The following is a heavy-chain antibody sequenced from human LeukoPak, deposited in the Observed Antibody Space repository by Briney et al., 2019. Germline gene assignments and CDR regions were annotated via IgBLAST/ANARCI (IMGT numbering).Heavy chain of an antibody. Sequence: GGSLRLSCAASGFIFSSYAMHWVRQAPGKGLEYVSVISSNGGTTYYANSVKGRFTMSRDNSKNTLYLQMNSLRAEDTAVYYCARVKEELLERGDVYLENWGQGTLVTVSS. J-gene: IGHJ4*02. CDR3: ARVKEELLERGDVYLEN. V-gene: IGHV3-64*01. D-gene: IGHD1-1*01. CDR1: GFIFSSYA. CDR2: ISSNGGTT.